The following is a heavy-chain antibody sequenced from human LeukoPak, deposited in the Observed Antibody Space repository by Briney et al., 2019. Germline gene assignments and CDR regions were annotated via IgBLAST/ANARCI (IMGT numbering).Heavy chain of an antibody. J-gene: IGHJ2*01. CDR3: ARGLGVVTAQSEQPKPRYFDL. V-gene: IGHV1-18*01. CDR2: ISGYNGNT. CDR1: GYTFIIYG. Sequence: ASVTVSFTASGYTFIIYGISWVRQAPGQGLEWMGWISGYNGNTNYAQNLQGRVTMTTDTSTSTAYLELRSLRSDATAVYYCARGLGVVTAQSEQPKPRYFDLWGRGTQVTVSS. D-gene: IGHD2-21*02.